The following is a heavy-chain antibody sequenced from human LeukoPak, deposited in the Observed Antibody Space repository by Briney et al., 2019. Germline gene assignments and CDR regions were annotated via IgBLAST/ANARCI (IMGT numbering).Heavy chain of an antibody. CDR3: ARGSRSGDY. Sequence: ASVKVSCKPSGYTFINYDVNWVRQATGEGLEWMGWMNPNSGNTGYAQKFQGRVTMTRDISANTAYMELSSLRSEDTAVYYCARGSRSGDYWGQGTLVTVSS. D-gene: IGHD3-10*01. CDR1: GYTFINYD. CDR2: MNPNSGNT. J-gene: IGHJ4*02. V-gene: IGHV1-8*01.